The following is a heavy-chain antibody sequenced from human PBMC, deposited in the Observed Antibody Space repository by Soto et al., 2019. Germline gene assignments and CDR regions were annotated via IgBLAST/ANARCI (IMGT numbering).Heavy chain of an antibody. CDR2: IIPIFGTA. CDR1: GGTCSSYA. D-gene: IGHD3-10*01. J-gene: IGHJ6*02. V-gene: IGHV1-69*13. Sequence: SVNVSCKASGGTCSSYAISWVRQAPGQGLEWMGGIIPIFGTANYAQKFQGRVTITADESTSTAYMELSSLRSEDTAVYYCARVGSGSTEGDYYYYYGMDVWGQGTTVTVSS. CDR3: ARVGSGSTEGDYYYYYGMDV.